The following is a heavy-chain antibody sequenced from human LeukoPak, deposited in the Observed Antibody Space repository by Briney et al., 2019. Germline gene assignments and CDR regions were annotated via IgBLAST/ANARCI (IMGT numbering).Heavy chain of an antibody. CDR1: GFTFSSYE. J-gene: IGHJ4*02. CDR2: ISSSGSTM. CDR3: ARERRGNFDY. Sequence: GGSLRLSCAASGFTFSSYEMNWVRQAPGKGLEWVSYISSSGSTMYYGDSVKGRFTISRGNAKNSLYLQMNSLRAEDTAAYYCARERRGNFDYWGQGTLVTVSS. V-gene: IGHV3-48*03. D-gene: IGHD1-26*01.